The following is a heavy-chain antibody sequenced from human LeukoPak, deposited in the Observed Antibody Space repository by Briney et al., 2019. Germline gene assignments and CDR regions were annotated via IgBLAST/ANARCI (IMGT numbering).Heavy chain of an antibody. J-gene: IGHJ3*02. CDR2: IYYSGST. D-gene: IGHD2-2*01. CDR1: GGSISSYY. V-gene: IGHV4-59*01. CDR3: ASALRSSNAFDI. Sequence: SETLSLTCTVPGGSISSYYWTWIRQPPGKGLEWIGYIYYSGSTNYNPSLKSRVTISVDTPKNQFSLKLSSVTAADTAVYYCASALRSSNAFDIWGQGTMVIVSS.